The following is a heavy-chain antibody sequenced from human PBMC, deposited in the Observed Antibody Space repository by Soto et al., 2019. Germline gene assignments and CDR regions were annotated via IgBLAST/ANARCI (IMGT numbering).Heavy chain of an antibody. D-gene: IGHD3-22*01. Sequence: EVQLLESGGDLVQPGGSLRLSCAASGFPFSAYVMTWVRRAPGRGLEWISAISGSGDTAYYAESVKGRFTISRDNSRNTLYLKMNNLTVEDTAVYSSAKARFDSRGTFFRVGFYDVWGRGTLVTVST. CDR1: GFPFSAYV. CDR3: AKARFDSRGTFFRVGFYDV. J-gene: IGHJ4*02. CDR2: ISGSGDTA. V-gene: IGHV3-23*01.